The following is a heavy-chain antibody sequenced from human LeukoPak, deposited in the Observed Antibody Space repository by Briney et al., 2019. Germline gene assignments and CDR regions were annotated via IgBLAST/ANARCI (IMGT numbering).Heavy chain of an antibody. CDR1: GYTFTGSY. CDR2: VNCNTCDT. Sequence: GASVKVSCKASGYTFTGSYMHWVRQAPGQGLEWMGWVNCNTCDTKFAQKFQGRVTMTRDTSINTAYMELSRLRSDDTAGYYCCRADPGCYFGQGTQVTVSS. J-gene: IGHJ4*01. V-gene: IGHV1-2*02. CDR3: CRADPGCY.